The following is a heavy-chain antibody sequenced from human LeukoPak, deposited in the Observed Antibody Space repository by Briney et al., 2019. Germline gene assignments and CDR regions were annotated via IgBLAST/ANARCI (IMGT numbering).Heavy chain of an antibody. CDR3: AKSEGGHCLLPSDF. CDR2: ISGSGGST. V-gene: IGHV3-23*01. Sequence: QSGGSLRLSCAASGSIFSNYAMTWVRQAPGKGLEWVSAISGSGGSTYYADSVKGRFTISRDNSKNTMFLQMNSLRAEDTAIYYCAKSEGGHCLLPSDFWGQGTLVTVSS. D-gene: IGHD3-9*01. J-gene: IGHJ4*02. CDR1: GSIFSNYA.